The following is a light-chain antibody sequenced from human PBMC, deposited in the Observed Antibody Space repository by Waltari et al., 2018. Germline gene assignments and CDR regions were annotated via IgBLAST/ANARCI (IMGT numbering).Light chain of an antibody. CDR2: DEN. V-gene: IGLV3-21*02. Sequence: SYVLTQPPSVSVAPGQTARITCGGDTIGYHGVHWYQQKSGQAPLLVVFDENARPSGIPDRISGSKSESTAALTISRVEAGDEADYYCQLWDSDSDHWIFGGGTKLTVL. CDR3: QLWDSDSDHWI. J-gene: IGLJ2*01. CDR1: TIGYHG.